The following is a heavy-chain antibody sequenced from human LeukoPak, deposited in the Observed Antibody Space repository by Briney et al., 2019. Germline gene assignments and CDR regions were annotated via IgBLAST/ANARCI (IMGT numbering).Heavy chain of an antibody. J-gene: IGHJ2*01. CDR3: ARWSGVVGTARGWYFDL. V-gene: IGHV4-59*01. CDR1: GGSMSSYY. Sequence: SETLSLTCTVSGGSMSSYYWSWIRQPPGKGLEWIGYIYYSGSINYNPSLKSRVTISVDTSKNQFSLKLSSVTAADTAVYYCARWSGVVGTARGWYFDLWGRGTLVTVSS. CDR2: IYYSGSI. D-gene: IGHD1-26*01.